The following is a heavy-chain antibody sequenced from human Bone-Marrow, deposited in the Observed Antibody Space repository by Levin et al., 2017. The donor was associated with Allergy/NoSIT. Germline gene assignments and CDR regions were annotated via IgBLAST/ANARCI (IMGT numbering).Heavy chain of an antibody. J-gene: IGHJ4*02. CDR3: ARAGQVTNFDY. D-gene: IGHD4-17*01. V-gene: IGHV4-30-2*01. CDR2: IYQSGST. Sequence: SETLSLTCAVSGASISSGGYSWSWIRQPPGKGLEWIGYIYQSGSTYYNPSLKSRVTISMDTSKNQFSLKLSSVTAADTAVYYCARAGQVTNFDYWGQGTLVTVSS. CDR1: GASISSGGYS.